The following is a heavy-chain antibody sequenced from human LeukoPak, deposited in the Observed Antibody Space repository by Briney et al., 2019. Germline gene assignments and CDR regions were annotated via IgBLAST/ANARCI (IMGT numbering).Heavy chain of an antibody. Sequence: GRSLRLSCAASGFTFNSYGMHWVRQAPGKGLEWVAVIWYDGSNKYYADSVKGRFTISRDNSKNTLYLQMNSLRAEDTAVYYCARDRGSIVGATVDGNWFDPWGQGTLVTVSS. J-gene: IGHJ5*02. V-gene: IGHV3-33*01. CDR1: GFTFNSYG. CDR3: ARDRGSIVGATVDGNWFDP. CDR2: IWYDGSNK. D-gene: IGHD1-26*01.